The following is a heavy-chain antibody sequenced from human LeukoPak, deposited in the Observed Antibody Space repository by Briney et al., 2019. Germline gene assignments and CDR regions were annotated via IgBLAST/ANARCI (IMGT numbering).Heavy chain of an antibody. CDR3: ARVGMATITY. J-gene: IGHJ4*02. CDR2: ISSSSSYI. V-gene: IGHV3-21*01. CDR1: GFTFSSYS. D-gene: IGHD5-12*01. Sequence: PGGSLRLSCAASGFTFSSYSMNLVRQAPGKGLEWVSSISSSSSYIYYADSVKGRFTISRDNAKNSLYLQMNSLRAEDTAVYYCARVGMATITYWGQGTLVTVSS.